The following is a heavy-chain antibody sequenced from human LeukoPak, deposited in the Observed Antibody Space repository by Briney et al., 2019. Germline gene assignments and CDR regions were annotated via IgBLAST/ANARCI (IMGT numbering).Heavy chain of an antibody. CDR3: AAAGITMVRGVNQFDY. V-gene: IGHV1-58*01. J-gene: IGHJ4*02. CDR1: GFTFTSSA. D-gene: IGHD3-10*01. Sequence: SVKVSCKASGFTFTSSAVQWVRQARGQRLEWIGWIVVGGGNTNYAQKFQERVTITRDMSTSTAYMELSSLRSEDTAVYYCAAAGITMVRGVNQFDYWGQGTLVTVSS. CDR2: IVVGGGNT.